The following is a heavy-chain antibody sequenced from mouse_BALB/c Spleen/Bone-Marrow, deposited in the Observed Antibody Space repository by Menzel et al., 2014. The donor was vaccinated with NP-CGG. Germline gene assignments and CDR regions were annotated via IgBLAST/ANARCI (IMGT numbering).Heavy chain of an antibody. J-gene: IGHJ4*01. CDR1: GFTFSNYW. D-gene: IGHD2-1*01. CDR2: IRLKSNNYAT. CDR3: TRGIYYGNFYAMDY. Sequence: EVQVVESGGGLVQPGGSIKLSCVASGFTFSNYWMNWVRQSPEKGLEWVAEIRLKSNNYATHYAESVKGRFTISRDDSKSSVYLQMNNLRAEDTGIYYCTRGIYYGNFYAMDYWGQGTSVTVSS. V-gene: IGHV6-6*02.